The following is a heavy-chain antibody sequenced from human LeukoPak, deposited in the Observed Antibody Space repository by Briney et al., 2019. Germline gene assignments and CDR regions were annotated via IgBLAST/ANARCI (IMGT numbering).Heavy chain of an antibody. J-gene: IGHJ4*02. V-gene: IGHV4-59*08. CDR1: GGSISNYY. CDR2: ISYSGTT. Sequence: SETLSLTCSVSGGSISNYYWSWIRQPPGKGLEWFGYISYSGTTNYNPSLKSRVAMSMDTSKNQFSLELNSVTAADTAVYYCASLWGSGSGPPKYYFDHWGQGTPVTVSS. CDR3: ASLWGSGSGPPKYYFDH. D-gene: IGHD3-16*01.